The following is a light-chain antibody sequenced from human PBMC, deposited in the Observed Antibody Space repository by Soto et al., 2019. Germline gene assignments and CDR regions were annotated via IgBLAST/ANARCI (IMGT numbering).Light chain of an antibody. Sequence: DIQMTQSPSSVSSSVGDRVTITCRVSQGISSWLAWYQQKPGQAPKLLIYAASNLQSGVPSRFSGSGSGTDFTLTINSLQPEDFATYYCQQDIHFPFTFGPGTKVAVK. CDR1: QGISSW. CDR2: AAS. CDR3: QQDIHFPFT. V-gene: IGKV1-12*01. J-gene: IGKJ3*01.